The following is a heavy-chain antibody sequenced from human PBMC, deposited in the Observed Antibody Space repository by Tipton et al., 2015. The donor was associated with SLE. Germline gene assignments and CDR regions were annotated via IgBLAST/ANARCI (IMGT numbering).Heavy chain of an antibody. Sequence: QLVQSGAEVKKPGASVKVSCKASGYSFTAYGISWVRQAPGQGLEWMGWINAYNGNTNYAQKLQGRVTMTTDTSTNTAYMELRSLRSDDTAVYYCAREGASITGTTLYYYGLDVWGQGTTVTVS. D-gene: IGHD1-7*01. CDR2: INAYNGNT. V-gene: IGHV1-18*01. CDR3: AREGASITGTTLYYYGLDV. CDR1: GYSFTAYG. J-gene: IGHJ6*02.